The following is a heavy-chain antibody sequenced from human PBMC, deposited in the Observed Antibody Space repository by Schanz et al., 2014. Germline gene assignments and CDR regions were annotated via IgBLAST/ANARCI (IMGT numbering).Heavy chain of an antibody. J-gene: IGHJ4*02. Sequence: EVQLVESGGGLVQPGGSLRLSCTASGFTFSSYSMNWVRQAPGKGLEWVSYITYNGGTIYYADSVKGRFTISRDNAKNSLYLQMNSLRAEDTALYYCTKDKSQIAVAGHFDLWGQGTLVTVSS. V-gene: IGHV3-48*01. CDR3: TKDKSQIAVAGHFDL. D-gene: IGHD6-19*01. CDR1: GFTFSSYS. CDR2: ITYNGGTI.